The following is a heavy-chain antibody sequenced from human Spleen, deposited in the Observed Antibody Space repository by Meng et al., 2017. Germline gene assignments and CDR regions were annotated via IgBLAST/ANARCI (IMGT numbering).Heavy chain of an antibody. D-gene: IGHD4-11*01. V-gene: IGHV4-34*01. CDR2: INHSGST. J-gene: IGHJ4*02. Sequence: QVHLPHRGFGLLLPSEAPSPTCAVYGVTFSVYYWIWIRQPTGKGLEWIGEINHSGSTNYNPSLKSRVTISVDTSQNNLSLKLSSVTAADSAVYYCARGPTTMAHDFDYWGQGTLVTVSS. CDR1: GVTFSVYY. CDR3: ARGPTTMAHDFDY.